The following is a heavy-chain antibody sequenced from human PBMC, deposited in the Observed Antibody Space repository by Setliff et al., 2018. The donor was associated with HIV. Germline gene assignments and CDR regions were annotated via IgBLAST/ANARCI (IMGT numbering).Heavy chain of an antibody. Sequence: GGSLRLSCAASGFTFNSYNMNWVRQAPGKGLEWVSSISSTSSYIYYADSVKGRFTISRDNAKNSLYLQMNSLRAEDTAVYYCARAIPLVPFDYWGQGTQVTVSS. V-gene: IGHV3-21*01. D-gene: IGHD6-13*01. J-gene: IGHJ4*02. CDR2: ISSTSSYI. CDR3: ARAIPLVPFDY. CDR1: GFTFNSYN.